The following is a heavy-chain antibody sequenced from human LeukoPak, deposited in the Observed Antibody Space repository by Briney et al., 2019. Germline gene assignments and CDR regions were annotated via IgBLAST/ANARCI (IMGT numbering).Heavy chain of an antibody. Sequence: PGGSLRLSCAASGFTFDDYAMHWVRQAPGKGLEWVSGISWNSGNIGYADSVKGRFTISRDNAKNSLYLQMNSLRAEDTAVYYCAKEVAAEQLVTLIDYWGQGTLVTVSS. V-gene: IGHV3-9*01. J-gene: IGHJ4*02. CDR3: AKEVAAEQLVTLIDY. CDR1: GFTFDDYA. CDR2: ISWNSGNI. D-gene: IGHD6-6*01.